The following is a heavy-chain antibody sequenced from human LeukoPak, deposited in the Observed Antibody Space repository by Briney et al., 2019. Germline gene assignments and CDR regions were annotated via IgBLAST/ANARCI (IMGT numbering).Heavy chain of an antibody. CDR1: GYTFTSYG. D-gene: IGHD3-10*01. CDR3: ARTMVRGVWNDAFDI. Sequence: GASVKVSCKASGYTFTSYGISWVRQAPGQGLEWMGWISAYNGNTNYAQKLQGRVTMTTDTSTSTAYMELRSLRSDDTAVYYCARTMVRGVWNDAFDIWGQGTMVTVSS. V-gene: IGHV1-18*01. J-gene: IGHJ3*02. CDR2: ISAYNGNT.